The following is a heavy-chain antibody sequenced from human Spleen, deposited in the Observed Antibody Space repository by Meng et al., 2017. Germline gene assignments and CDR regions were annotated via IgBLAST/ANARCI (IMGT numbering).Heavy chain of an antibody. CDR2: IGHSGFT. J-gene: IGHJ5*02. D-gene: IGHD6-19*01. CDR3: VRSSGWVKTGFDP. Sequence: QPQRPESGPGLVKPSEALFLTCSVSGGSISTSGYYLGWFRQPPGKGLEWIGSIGHSGFTYYTPSLKSRVTVSIDTSRNQFSLWLTSVTAADTAVYYCVRSSGWVKTGFDPWGQGTLVTVSS. CDR1: GGSISTSGYY. V-gene: IGHV4-39*01.